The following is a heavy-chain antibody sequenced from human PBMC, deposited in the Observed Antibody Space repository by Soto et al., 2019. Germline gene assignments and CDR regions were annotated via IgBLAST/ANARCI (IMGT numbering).Heavy chain of an antibody. CDR2: ITNTGITT. CDR1: GFGFSTHA. J-gene: IGHJ4*02. V-gene: IGHV3-23*01. D-gene: IGHD4-17*01. Sequence: GGSLRLSCAASGFGFSTHALSWVRQAPGKGLEWLSSITNTGITTHYADSVKGRFTISRENSRNTLHLQMNNLRVDDTAVYYCAKGFDYGDPKHIDHWGQGTLVTVSS. CDR3: AKGFDYGDPKHIDH.